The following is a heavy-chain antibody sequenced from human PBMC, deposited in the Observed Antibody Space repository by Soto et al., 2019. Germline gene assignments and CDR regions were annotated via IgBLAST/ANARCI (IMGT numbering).Heavy chain of an antibody. CDR3: VNYCSGVRCYPY. D-gene: IGHD2-15*01. CDR2: INSDGSST. CDR1: GFTFSNYW. V-gene: IGHV3-74*01. J-gene: IGHJ4*02. Sequence: EVQLVESGGGLVQPGGSLRLSCAASGFTFSNYWMHWVRQSPLKGLVWVSRINSDGSSTSYADSVKGRFTISRDNAKNTLYLQMNSLRAEDTAVYYCVNYCSGVRCYPYWGQGTLVTVSS.